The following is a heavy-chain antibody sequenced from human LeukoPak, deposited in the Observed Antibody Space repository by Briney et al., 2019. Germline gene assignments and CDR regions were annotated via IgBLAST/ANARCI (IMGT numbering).Heavy chain of an antibody. CDR1: GFTVSTNY. V-gene: IGHV3-66*01. CDR3: ARAFDYGRHGIDY. Sequence: GGSLRLSGAASGFTVSTNYMNWVRQAPGKGLEGVSVIYSAGNTYYADSVKGRFTISRDNSKNTLYLQMNSLRAEDTAVYYCARAFDYGRHGIDYWGQGTLVTVSS. CDR2: IYSAGNT. D-gene: IGHD4-17*01. J-gene: IGHJ4*02.